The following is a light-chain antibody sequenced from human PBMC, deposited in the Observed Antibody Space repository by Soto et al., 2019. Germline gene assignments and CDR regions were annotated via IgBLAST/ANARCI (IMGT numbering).Light chain of an antibody. CDR2: DNT. V-gene: IGLV1-40*01. CDR1: RSNIGAGYA. CDR3: QSYDTSLSASV. Sequence: QSVLTQPPSVSGAPGQRVTISCTGSRSNIGAGYAVHWYQQLPGTAPKLLIYDNTNRPSGVPDRFSASESGTSASLAITGLQSEDEADYYCQSYDTSLSASVFGGGTKLPS. J-gene: IGLJ2*01.